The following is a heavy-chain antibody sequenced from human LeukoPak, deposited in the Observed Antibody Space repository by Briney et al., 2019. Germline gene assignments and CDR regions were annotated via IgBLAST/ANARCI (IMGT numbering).Heavy chain of an antibody. CDR2: IRSSSTTI. V-gene: IGHV3-48*01. CDR3: ARDLVWFGEPKGYYNYMDV. Sequence: GGSLRLSCEASGFTFSNYSMNWVRQAPGKGLEWVSYIRSSSTTIYYADSVKGRFSISRDNAKNSLYLQMNSLRAEDAAVYYCARDLVWFGEPKGYYNYMDVWGKGTTVTVSS. J-gene: IGHJ6*03. CDR1: GFTFSNYS. D-gene: IGHD3-10*01.